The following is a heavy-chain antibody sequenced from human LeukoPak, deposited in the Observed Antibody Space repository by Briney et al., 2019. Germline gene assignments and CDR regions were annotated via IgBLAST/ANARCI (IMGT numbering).Heavy chain of an antibody. CDR3: AKGLSRAAMPQSNYFDY. CDR2: ISGSGGST. J-gene: IGHJ4*02. CDR1: GFTFSSYA. V-gene: IGHV3-23*01. Sequence: PGGSLRLSCAASGFTFSSYAMSWVRQAPGKGLEWVSAISGSGGSTYYADSVKGRFTISRENSKNTLYLQMNSLRAEDTAVYYCAKGLSRAAMPQSNYFDYWGQGTLVTVSS. D-gene: IGHD2-2*01.